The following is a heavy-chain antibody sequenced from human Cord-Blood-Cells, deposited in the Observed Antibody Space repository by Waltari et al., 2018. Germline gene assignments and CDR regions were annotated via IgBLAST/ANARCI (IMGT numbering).Heavy chain of an antibody. CDR3: ARVAPRGEPDYYYGMDV. D-gene: IGHD5-12*01. CDR2: INHSGST. Sequence: QVQLQQWGAGLLKPSETLSLTCAVYGGSFRGYYWSWFRQPPGKGLEWIGEINHSGSTNYNPSLKSRVTISVDTSKNQFSLKLSSVTAADTAVYYCARVAPRGEPDYYYGMDVWGQGTTVTVSS. V-gene: IGHV4-34*01. CDR1: GGSFRGYY. J-gene: IGHJ6*02.